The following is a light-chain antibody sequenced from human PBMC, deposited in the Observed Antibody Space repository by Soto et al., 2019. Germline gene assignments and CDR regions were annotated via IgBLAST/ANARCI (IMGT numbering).Light chain of an antibody. J-gene: IGLJ7*01. CDR2: RNS. CDR1: SSNIGINY. V-gene: IGLV1-47*01. CDR3: AAWDDSLGSHAV. Sequence: QSVLTQPPSASGNPGQTVTISCSGSSSNIGINYVYWYQQLPGTDPKLLIYRNSQRPSGIPDRFSGSKSGTSASLAISGLRSEDEADYYCAAWDDSLGSHAVFGGGTQLTVL.